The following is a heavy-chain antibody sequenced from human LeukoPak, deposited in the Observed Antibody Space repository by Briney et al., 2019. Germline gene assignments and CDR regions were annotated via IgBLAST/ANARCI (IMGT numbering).Heavy chain of an antibody. V-gene: IGHV3-48*03. D-gene: IGHD2-2*01. Sequence: GGSLRLSCAASGFTFSSYEMNWVCQAPGKGLEWVSYISSSGSTIYYADSVKGRFTISRDNAKNSLYLQMNSLRAEDTAVYYCARDRGPYQLPTTYFDYWGQGTLVTVSS. J-gene: IGHJ4*02. CDR3: ARDRGPYQLPTTYFDY. CDR1: GFTFSSYE. CDR2: ISSSGSTI.